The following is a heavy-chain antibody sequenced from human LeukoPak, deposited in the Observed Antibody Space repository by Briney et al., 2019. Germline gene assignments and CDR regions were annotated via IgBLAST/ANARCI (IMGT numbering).Heavy chain of an antibody. D-gene: IGHD4-17*01. CDR3: AKEDRYGAKNY. CDR1: GFTFSSYA. V-gene: IGHV3-23*01. Sequence: GGSLRLSCAASGFTFSSYAMSWVRQAPGKGLEWVSAISGSGARAYYADSVKGRFTISRDNSKNTLYLQMNSLRAEDTAVYYCAKEDRYGAKNYWGQGTLVTVSS. CDR2: ISGSGARA. J-gene: IGHJ4*02.